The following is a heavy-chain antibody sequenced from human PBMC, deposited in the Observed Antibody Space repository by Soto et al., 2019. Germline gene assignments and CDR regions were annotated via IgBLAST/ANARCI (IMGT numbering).Heavy chain of an antibody. CDR2: MRSKANSYAT. J-gene: IGHJ6*02. Sequence: EVPLVESGGGLVQPGGSLKLSCAASGFSFSGFEMQWVRQASGKGLEWVGRMRSKANSYATAYGASVKGRFTVSRDDSKNTVYLQMSSLQTEDTAIYYCTRYLFHYPVDYGMDVWGQGTTVTVSS. CDR3: TRYLFHYPVDYGMDV. CDR1: GFSFSGFE. V-gene: IGHV3-73*02. D-gene: IGHD5-12*01.